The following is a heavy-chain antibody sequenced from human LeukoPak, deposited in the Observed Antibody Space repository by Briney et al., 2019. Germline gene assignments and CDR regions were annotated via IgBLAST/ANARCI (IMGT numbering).Heavy chain of an antibody. CDR2: ISGSGGST. Sequence: GGSLRLSCAASGFTFSSYGMSWVRQAPGKGLEWVSAISGSGGSTYYADSVKGRFTISRDNSKNTLYLQMNSLRAEDTAVYYCAKSLTYYYDSSGYYYVFLDAFDIWGQGTMVTVSS. CDR1: GFTFSSYG. D-gene: IGHD3-22*01. V-gene: IGHV3-23*01. J-gene: IGHJ3*02. CDR3: AKSLTYYYDSSGYYYVFLDAFDI.